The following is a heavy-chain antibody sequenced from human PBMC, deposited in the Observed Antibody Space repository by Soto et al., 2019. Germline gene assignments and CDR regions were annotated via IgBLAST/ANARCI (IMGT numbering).Heavy chain of an antibody. Sequence: SETLSLTCTVSGGSISSYYWSWIRQPPGKGLEWIGYIYYSGSTNYNPSLKSRVTISVDTSKNQFSLKLSSVTAADTAVYYCARSSSIFGVHMDVWGKGTTVTVSS. D-gene: IGHD3-3*01. V-gene: IGHV4-59*01. J-gene: IGHJ6*03. CDR2: IYYSGST. CDR1: GGSISSYY. CDR3: ARSSSIFGVHMDV.